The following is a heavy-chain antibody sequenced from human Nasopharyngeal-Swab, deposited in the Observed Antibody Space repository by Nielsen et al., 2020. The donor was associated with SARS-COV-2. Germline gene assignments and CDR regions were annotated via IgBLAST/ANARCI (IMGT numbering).Heavy chain of an antibody. CDR3: ARHPGYCSGGSCYSRWFDP. Sequence: SETLSLTCTASGGSISSYYWSWIRQPPGKGLEWIGYIYYSGSTNYNPSLKSRVTISVDTSTNQSSLKLSSVTAADTAVYYCARHPGYCSGGSCYSRWFDPWGQGTLVTVSS. V-gene: IGHV4-59*08. CDR1: GGSISSYY. J-gene: IGHJ5*02. CDR2: IYYSGST. D-gene: IGHD2-15*01.